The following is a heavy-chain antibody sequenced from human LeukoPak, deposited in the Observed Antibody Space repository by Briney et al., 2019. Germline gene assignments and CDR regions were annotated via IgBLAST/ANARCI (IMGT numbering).Heavy chain of an antibody. CDR1: GFTFSSYW. V-gene: IGHV3-7*03. CDR3: ARASRYYYGSGRDY. D-gene: IGHD3-10*01. Sequence: GGSLRLSCAASGFTFSSYWMSWVRQAPGKGLEWVANIKQDGSEKYYADSVKGRFTISRDNAKNSLYLQMNSLRAEDTAVYYCARASRYYYGSGRDYWGQGTLVTVSS. J-gene: IGHJ4*02. CDR2: IKQDGSEK.